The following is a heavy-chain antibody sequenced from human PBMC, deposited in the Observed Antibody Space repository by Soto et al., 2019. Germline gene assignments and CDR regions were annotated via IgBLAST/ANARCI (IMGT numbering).Heavy chain of an antibody. CDR3: AKDRIAVAGTEPNY. CDR2: VSYDGSNK. J-gene: IGHJ4*02. Sequence: VGSLRLSCAASGFTFSSFGMHWVRQTPGKGLEWVAVVSYDGSNKYYADSVKGRFTISRDNSKKTLYLQMNSLRAEDTAVYYCAKDRIAVAGTEPNYWGQGTQVTVSS. V-gene: IGHV3-30*18. CDR1: GFTFSSFG. D-gene: IGHD6-19*01.